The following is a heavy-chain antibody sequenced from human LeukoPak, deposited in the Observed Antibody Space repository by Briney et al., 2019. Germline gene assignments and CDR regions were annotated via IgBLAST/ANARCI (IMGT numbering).Heavy chain of an antibody. J-gene: IGHJ4*02. V-gene: IGHV3-66*01. CDR2: FYSGGAT. Sequence: GGSLRLSCAASGLTVSSTYMSWVHQAPGKGLEWVSVFYSGGATYYADSVRGRFTISRDNSKNSLYLQMHSLRAEDTAVYYCAACGNGYNYFDYWGQGILVTVSS. CDR1: GLTVSSTY. CDR3: AACGNGYNYFDY. D-gene: IGHD5-24*01.